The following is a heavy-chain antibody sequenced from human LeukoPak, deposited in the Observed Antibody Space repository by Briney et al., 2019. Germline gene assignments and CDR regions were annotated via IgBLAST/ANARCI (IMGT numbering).Heavy chain of an antibody. CDR2: INPNSGGT. Sequence: ASVKVSCKASGYTFTGYYMHWVRQAPGQGLEWMGWINPNSGGTNYAQKFQGRVTMTRDTSISTAYMELSRLRSDDTAVYYCARSRVVVVAATRWNWFDPWGQGTLVTVSS. CDR3: ARSRVVVVAATRWNWFDP. D-gene: IGHD2-15*01. CDR1: GYTFTGYY. V-gene: IGHV1-2*02. J-gene: IGHJ5*02.